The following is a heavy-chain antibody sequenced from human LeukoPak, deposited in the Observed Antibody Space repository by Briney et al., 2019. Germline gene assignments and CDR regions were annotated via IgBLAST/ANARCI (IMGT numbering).Heavy chain of an antibody. CDR3: ARPVVLTGYYPPAY. Sequence: GGSLRLSCAASGFTFSSYALHWVRQAPGEGLEWVALISYDGSNKYYADSVKGRFTISRDNSKNTLYLQVNSLRADDTALYYCARPVVLTGYYPPAYWGQGTLVTVSS. V-gene: IGHV3-30-3*01. J-gene: IGHJ4*02. CDR1: GFTFSSYA. CDR2: ISYDGSNK. D-gene: IGHD3-9*01.